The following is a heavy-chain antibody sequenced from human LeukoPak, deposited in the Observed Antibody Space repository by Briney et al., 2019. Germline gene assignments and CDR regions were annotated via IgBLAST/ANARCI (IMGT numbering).Heavy chain of an antibody. Sequence: PGGSLRLSCAASGFTFSSYAMHWVRQAPGKGLEWVAVISYDGSNKYYADSVKGRFTISRDNSKNTLYLQMNSLRAEDTAVYYCARAPKGNSGYDVADVGYFDYWGQGTLVTVSS. V-gene: IGHV3-30-3*01. CDR2: ISYDGSNK. D-gene: IGHD5-12*01. CDR3: ARAPKGNSGYDVADVGYFDY. CDR1: GFTFSSYA. J-gene: IGHJ4*02.